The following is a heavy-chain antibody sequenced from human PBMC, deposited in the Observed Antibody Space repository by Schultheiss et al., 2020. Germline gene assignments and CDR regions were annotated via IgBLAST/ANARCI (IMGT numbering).Heavy chain of an antibody. CDR3: ARDGRTVTTNSWGY. Sequence: SETLSLTCSVSGASISNYYWSWIRQSPGKGLEWIGYIYSSGSTNYNPSLKSRVTISLDTSKNQFSLKLRSVTAADTAIYYCARDGRTVTTNSWGYWGQGTLVTVSS. J-gene: IGHJ4*02. D-gene: IGHD4-17*01. CDR2: IYSSGST. V-gene: IGHV4-59*01. CDR1: GASISNYY.